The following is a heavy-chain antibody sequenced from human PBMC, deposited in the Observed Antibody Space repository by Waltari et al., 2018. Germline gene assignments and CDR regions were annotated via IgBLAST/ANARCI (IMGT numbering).Heavy chain of an antibody. J-gene: IGHJ5*02. CDR3: ARDSSIAAAGNRWFDP. V-gene: IGHV1-69*05. CDR1: GGTFSSYA. CDR2: IIPIVRTS. Sequence: QVQLVQSGAEVKKPGSSVKVSCKASGGTFSSYAISWVRQAPGQGLEWMGGIIPIVRTSNYAHKFQGRVTITTDESTSTAYMELSSLRSEDTAVYYCARDSSIAAAGNRWFDPWGQGTLVTVSS. D-gene: IGHD6-13*01.